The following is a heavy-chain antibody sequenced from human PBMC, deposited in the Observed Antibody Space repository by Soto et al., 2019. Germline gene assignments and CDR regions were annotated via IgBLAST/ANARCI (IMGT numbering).Heavy chain of an antibody. J-gene: IGHJ4*02. V-gene: IGHV4-39*01. CDR2: IYYSGST. CDR1: GGSISSSSYY. D-gene: IGHD2-21*02. Sequence: SETLSLTCTVSGGSISSSSYYWGWIRQPPGKGLEWIGSIYYSGSTYYNPSLKSRVTISVDTSKNQFSLKLGSVTAADTAVYYCARHEVKSAILLYYFDYWGQGTLVTVSS. CDR3: ARHEVKSAILLYYFDY.